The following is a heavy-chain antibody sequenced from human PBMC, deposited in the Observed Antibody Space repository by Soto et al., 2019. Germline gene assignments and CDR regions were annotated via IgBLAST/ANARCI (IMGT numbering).Heavy chain of an antibody. V-gene: IGHV1-69*06. J-gene: IGHJ6*02. CDR1: GGSFSNFG. Sequence: QVQLVQSGAEVRTPGSSVKVSCKAYGGSFSNFGVSWVRQAPRQRLEWMGGIVPNFGAANYGQKFQGRVTITADKFTSTAYMELSSLKTEDTAVYYCAKGYFDTSSSYCVLYYYGMDVWGQGTTVTVSS. CDR2: IVPNFGAA. CDR3: AKGYFDTSSSYCVLYYYGMDV. D-gene: IGHD3-22*01.